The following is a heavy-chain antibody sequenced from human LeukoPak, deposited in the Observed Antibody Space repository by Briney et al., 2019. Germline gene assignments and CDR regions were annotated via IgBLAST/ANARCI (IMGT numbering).Heavy chain of an antibody. CDR1: GFTFSNSD. CDR3: ATTRLGLSGIY. Sequence: PGGSLRLSCSASGFTFSNSDIHWDRQATGKGLEWVSTIGTAGDTYYPGSVKGRFTISRENAKNSLYLQMNSLRAGDTAVFYCATTRLGLSGIYWGQGTLVTVSS. V-gene: IGHV3-13*04. J-gene: IGHJ4*02. D-gene: IGHD1-1*01. CDR2: IGTAGDT.